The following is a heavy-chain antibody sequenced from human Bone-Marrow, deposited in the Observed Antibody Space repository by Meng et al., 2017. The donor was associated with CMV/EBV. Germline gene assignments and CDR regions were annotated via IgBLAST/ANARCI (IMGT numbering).Heavy chain of an antibody. CDR1: GFTFSSYA. CDR2: ISGSGGST. CDR3: VRDDGGIALEAHASFDS. Sequence: GESLKISCAPSGFTFSSYAMSWVRQAPGKGLEWVSAISGSGGSTYYVESVKGRFTISRDNSKNMIYLQMTSLRAEDTALYYCVRDDGGIALEAHASFDSWGQGTLVTVSS. J-gene: IGHJ4*02. V-gene: IGHV3-23*01. D-gene: IGHD3-16*01.